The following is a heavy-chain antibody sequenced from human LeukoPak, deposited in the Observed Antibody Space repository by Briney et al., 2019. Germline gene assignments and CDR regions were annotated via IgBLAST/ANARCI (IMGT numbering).Heavy chain of an antibody. CDR3: AKDLSPERFGELFDY. CDR1: GFTFSSYG. D-gene: IGHD3-10*01. V-gene: IGHV3-30*18. Sequence: GGSLRLSCAASGFTFSSYGMHWVRQAPGKGLEWVAVISYNGSNKYYADSVKGRFTISRDNSKNTLYLQVNSLRAEDTAVYYCAKDLSPERFGELFDYWGQGTLVTVSS. CDR2: ISYNGSNK. J-gene: IGHJ4*02.